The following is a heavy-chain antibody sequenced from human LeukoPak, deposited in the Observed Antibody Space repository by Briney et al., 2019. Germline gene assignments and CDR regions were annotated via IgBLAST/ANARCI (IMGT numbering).Heavy chain of an antibody. V-gene: IGHV4-34*01. CDR1: GGSFSGYY. CDR2: INHSGST. D-gene: IGHD3-3*01. CDR3: ARGGTYYDFWSGYYSARFDY. J-gene: IGHJ4*02. Sequence: SETLSLTCAVYGGSFSGYYWSWIRQPPGKGLGWIGEINHSGSTNYNPSLKSRVTISVDTSKNQFSLKLSSVTAADTAVYYCARGGTYYDFWSGYYSARFDYWGQGTLVTVSS.